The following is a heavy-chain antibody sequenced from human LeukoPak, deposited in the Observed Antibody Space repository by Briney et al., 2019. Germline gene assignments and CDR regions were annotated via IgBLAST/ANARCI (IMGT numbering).Heavy chain of an antibody. CDR1: GFTFSGSA. CDR3: TTRVTHEVPGGIAY. D-gene: IGHD2-21*02. V-gene: IGHV3-73*01. CDR2: IRSKANSYAT. J-gene: IGHJ4*02. Sequence: GGSLRLSCAASGFTFSGSAMHWVRQASGKGLEWVGRIRSKANSYATAYAASVKGRFTISRDDSKNTAYLQMNSLKTEDTAVYYCTTRVTHEVPGGIAYWGQGTLVTVSS.